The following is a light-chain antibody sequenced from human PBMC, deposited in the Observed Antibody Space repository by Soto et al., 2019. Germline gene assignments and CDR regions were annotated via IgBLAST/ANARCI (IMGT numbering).Light chain of an antibody. CDR2: GAS. Sequence: IVITQSPSTLSVSPGERATLSCRASQSISSSYLAWYQQRPGQAPRLLIYGASSRATGIPDRFSGSGSGTEFTLTISRLEPEDFAVYYCQQYGSSSWTFGQGTKVDIK. V-gene: IGKV3-20*01. CDR3: QQYGSSSWT. J-gene: IGKJ1*01. CDR1: QSISSSY.